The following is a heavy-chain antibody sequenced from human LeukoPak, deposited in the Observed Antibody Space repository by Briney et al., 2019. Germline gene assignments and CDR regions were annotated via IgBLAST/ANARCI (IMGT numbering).Heavy chain of an antibody. CDR3: AREHDYGPDY. D-gene: IGHD4/OR15-4a*01. CDR2: IKPDSGAT. CDR1: GYTFTVHY. Sequence: ASVKVSCKASGYTFTVHYLHRLRQAPGQGLEWMGWIKPDSGATNFAQNFQGRVTMTSDTSINTAYMELSSLTSDDTAMYYCAREHDYGPDYWGQGTLVTVSA. V-gene: IGHV1-2*02. J-gene: IGHJ4*02.